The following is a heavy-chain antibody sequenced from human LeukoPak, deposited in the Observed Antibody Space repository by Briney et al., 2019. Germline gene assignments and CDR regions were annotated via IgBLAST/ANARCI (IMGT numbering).Heavy chain of an antibody. CDR1: GFTVSSNY. CDR3: ARTPDYYDSSGYYYFDY. Sequence: GSLRLPCAASGFTVSSNYMSWVRQAPGKGLEWVSVIYSGGSTYYADSVKGRFTISRDNSKNTLYLQMNSLRAEDTAVYYCARTPDYYDSSGYYYFDYWGQGTLVTVSS. J-gene: IGHJ4*02. V-gene: IGHV3-53*01. CDR2: IYSGGST. D-gene: IGHD3-22*01.